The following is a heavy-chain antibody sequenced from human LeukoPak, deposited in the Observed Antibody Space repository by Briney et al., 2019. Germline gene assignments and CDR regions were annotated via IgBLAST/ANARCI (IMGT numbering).Heavy chain of an antibody. CDR3: AKGTYCGGDCYYY. Sequence: GGSLRLSCAASGFTFSSYAMSWVRQAPGKGLEGVSAISGSGGSTYYADSVKGRFTISRDNSKNTLYLQMNSLRAEDTAVYYCAKGTYCGGDCYYYWGQGTLVTVSS. CDR2: ISGSGGST. J-gene: IGHJ4*02. D-gene: IGHD2-21*02. CDR1: GFTFSSYA. V-gene: IGHV3-23*01.